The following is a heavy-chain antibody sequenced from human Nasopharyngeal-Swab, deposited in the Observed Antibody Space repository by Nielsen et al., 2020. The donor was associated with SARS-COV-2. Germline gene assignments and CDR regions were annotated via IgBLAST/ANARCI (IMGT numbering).Heavy chain of an antibody. J-gene: IGHJ4*02. CDR2: IYYSGST. Sequence: SETLSLTCTVSGGSISSGEYYWSWIRQPPGKGLEWIGNIYYSGSTYYNPSLKSRVTISVDTSKNQFSLKLSSVTAADTAVYYCASLGRYDILTGYYGAWNIWGQGTLVTVSS. D-gene: IGHD3-9*01. CDR1: GGSISSGEYY. CDR3: ASLGRYDILTGYYGAWNI. V-gene: IGHV4-30-4*01.